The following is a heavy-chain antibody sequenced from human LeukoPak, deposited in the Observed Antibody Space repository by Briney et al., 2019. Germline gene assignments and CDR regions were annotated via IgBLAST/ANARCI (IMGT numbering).Heavy chain of an antibody. V-gene: IGHV4-61*01. J-gene: IGHJ4*02. Sequence: PSETLSLTCSVSGGSVSSGTYXXXXXRQXXXXXXXXXGXXXXSGXTNXXXSLXSXXTXSXXTSRNQSSLKLSSVTAADTAVYYCARGANWGLFDYWGQGTLVTVSS. CDR2: XXXSGXT. CDR3: ARGANWGLFDY. D-gene: IGHD7-27*01. CDR1: GGSVSSGTYX.